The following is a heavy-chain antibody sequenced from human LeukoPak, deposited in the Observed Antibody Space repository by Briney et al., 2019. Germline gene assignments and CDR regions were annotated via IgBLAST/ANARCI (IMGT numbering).Heavy chain of an antibody. D-gene: IGHD6-6*01. CDR1: SGAVSGYC. J-gene: IGHJ4*01. Sequence: PSDTLSLTCAVYSGAVSGYCWRWTRQPPLRGLKWMGEINHSGSTNYSPSLKRRVTLSVNTSKNQFSLNLSSVTAADTAVYYCARVRWDSSSSEDNWGHGTLVTVSS. V-gene: IGHV4-34*01. CDR2: INHSGST. CDR3: ARVRWDSSSSEDN.